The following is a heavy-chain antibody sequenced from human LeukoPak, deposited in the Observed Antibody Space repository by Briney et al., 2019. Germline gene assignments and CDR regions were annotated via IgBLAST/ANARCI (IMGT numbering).Heavy chain of an antibody. CDR1: GFIVSSSY. D-gene: IGHD4-17*01. CDR2: IYSGGTT. Sequence: GGSLRLSCAVSGFIVSSSYISWVRQAPGKGLEWVSAIYSGGTTYYADSVKGRFTISRDNSKNTLYLQMNSLRVDDTAVYYCAKERQTGDYFTSDYWGQGTLVTVSS. J-gene: IGHJ4*02. CDR3: AKERQTGDYFTSDY. V-gene: IGHV3-53*01.